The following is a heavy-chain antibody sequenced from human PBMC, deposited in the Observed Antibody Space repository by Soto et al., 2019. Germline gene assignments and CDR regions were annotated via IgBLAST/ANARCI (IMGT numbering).Heavy chain of an antibody. D-gene: IGHD3-3*01. Sequence: PSETLSLTCTVSGGSISSSSYYWGWIRQPPWKGLEWIGSIYYSGSTYYNPSLKSRVTISVDTSKNQFSLKLSSVTAADTAVYYCARLGPRITIFGVVHGFYGVDVWGQGXTVTVYS. CDR2: IYYSGST. J-gene: IGHJ6*02. V-gene: IGHV4-39*01. CDR3: ARLGPRITIFGVVHGFYGVDV. CDR1: GGSISSSSYY.